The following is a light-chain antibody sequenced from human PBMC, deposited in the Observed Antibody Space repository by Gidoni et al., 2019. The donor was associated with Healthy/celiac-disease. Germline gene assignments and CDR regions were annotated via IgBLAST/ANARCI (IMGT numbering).Light chain of an antibody. CDR3: QQYGSSPPWT. J-gene: IGKJ1*01. CDR1: QSVSSSY. CDR2: GAS. Sequence: ELVLTQSPGTLSLSPGARATLSCRASQSVSSSYLAWYQQKPGQAPRLLIYGASSRATGSPDRFSGSGSGTDFTLTISRLEPEDFAVYYCQQYGSSPPWTFXXXTKVEIK. V-gene: IGKV3-20*01.